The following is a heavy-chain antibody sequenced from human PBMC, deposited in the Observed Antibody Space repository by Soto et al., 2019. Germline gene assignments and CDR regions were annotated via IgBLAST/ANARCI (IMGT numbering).Heavy chain of an antibody. CDR2: ISDSGGST. CDR1: GFTFSSYA. CDR3: AKQIAATISLFDY. V-gene: IGHV3-23*01. J-gene: IGHJ4*02. Sequence: AGGSLRLSCAASGFTFSSYAMSWVRQAPGKGLEWVSAISDSGGSTYYADSVKGRFTISRDNSKNTLYLQMNSLRAEDTAVYYCAKQIAATISLFDYWGQGTLVTVSS. D-gene: IGHD2-15*01.